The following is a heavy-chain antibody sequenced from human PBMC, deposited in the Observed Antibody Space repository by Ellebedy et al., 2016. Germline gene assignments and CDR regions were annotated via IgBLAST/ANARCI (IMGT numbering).Heavy chain of an antibody. Sequence: GGSLRLSCAASGFTFSGSAMHWVRQASGKGLEWVGRIRSKANSYATAYAASVKGRFTISRDDSKNTAYLQMNTLRAEDTALYYCARDPNGDYVGAFHFWGQGIMATVSS. CDR3: ARDPNGDYVGAFHF. J-gene: IGHJ3*01. D-gene: IGHD4-17*01. V-gene: IGHV3-73*01. CDR1: GFTFSGSA. CDR2: IRSKANSYAT.